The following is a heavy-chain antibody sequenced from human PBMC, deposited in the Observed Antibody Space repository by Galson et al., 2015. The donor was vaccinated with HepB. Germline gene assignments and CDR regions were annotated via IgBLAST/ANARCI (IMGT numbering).Heavy chain of an antibody. J-gene: IGHJ2*01. CDR3: ARGRGNTHWYFDL. V-gene: IGHV3-74*01. CDR1: GFTFSSYW. CDR2: INSDGSST. D-gene: IGHD4-23*01. Sequence: SLRLSCAASGFTFSSYWMHWVRQAPGKGLVWVSRINSDGSSTSYADSVKGRFTISRDNAKNTLYLQMNSLRAEDTAVYYCARGRGNTHWYFDLWGRGTLVTVSS.